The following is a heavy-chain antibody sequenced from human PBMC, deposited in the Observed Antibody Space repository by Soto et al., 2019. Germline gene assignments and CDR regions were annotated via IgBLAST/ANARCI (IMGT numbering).Heavy chain of an antibody. CDR3: ARDLAEYCTNGVCFPNWFDP. V-gene: IGHV1-18*01. CDR2: ISAYNGNT. CDR1: GYTFTSYG. Sequence: ASVKVSCKASGYTFTSYGISWVRQAPGQGLEWMGWISAYNGNTNYAQKLQGRVTMTTDTSTSTAYMELRSLRSDDTAVYYCARDLAEYCTNGVCFPNWFDPWGQGTLVTVSS. J-gene: IGHJ5*02. D-gene: IGHD2-8*01.